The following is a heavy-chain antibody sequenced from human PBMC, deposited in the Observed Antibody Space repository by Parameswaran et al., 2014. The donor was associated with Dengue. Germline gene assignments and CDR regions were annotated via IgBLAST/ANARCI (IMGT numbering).Heavy chain of an antibody. Sequence: WIRQPPGKGLEWVAKIKRDGSAKWYVDSVRGRFTISRDNAKNSVYLQMNSLRAEDTAVYYCARDENRGGECGLWGQGTLVTVSS. D-gene: IGHD2-21*01. CDR3: ARDENRGGECGL. V-gene: IGHV3-7*01. J-gene: IGHJ4*02. CDR2: IKRDGSAK.